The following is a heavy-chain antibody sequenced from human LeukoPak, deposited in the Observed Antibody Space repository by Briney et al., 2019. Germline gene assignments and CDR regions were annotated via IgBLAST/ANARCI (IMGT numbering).Heavy chain of an antibody. V-gene: IGHV3-21*01. D-gene: IGHD2-15*01. CDR1: GFTFSSYS. J-gene: IGHJ6*03. CDR3: ARVGCSGGSCYQEYYYYMDV. CDR2: ISSSSSYI. Sequence: GGSLRLSCAASGFTFSSYSMNWVRQAPGKGLEWVSSISSSSSYIYYADSVKGRFTISRDNAKNSLYLQMNSLRAEDTAVYYCARVGCSGGSCYQEYYYYMDVWGKGTTVTISS.